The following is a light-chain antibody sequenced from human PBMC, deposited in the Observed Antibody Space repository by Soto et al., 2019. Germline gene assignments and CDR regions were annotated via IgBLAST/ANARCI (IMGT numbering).Light chain of an antibody. V-gene: IGKV3D-20*02. CDR1: QSVSSSY. CDR2: DVS. J-gene: IGKJ3*01. Sequence: EMVLTQSPGTLSLSPGERAILSCRASQSVSSSYLAWYQQKPGQAPRLLIYDVSNRATGIPARFSGSGSGTDFTLTISSLEPEDFAIYYCQQRSNWPRFTFGPGTKVDIK. CDR3: QQRSNWPRFT.